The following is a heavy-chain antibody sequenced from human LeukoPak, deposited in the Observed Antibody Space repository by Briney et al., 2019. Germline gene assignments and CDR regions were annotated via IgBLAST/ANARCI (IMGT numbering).Heavy chain of an antibody. V-gene: IGHV1-69*13. J-gene: IGHJ5*02. Sequence: ASVKVSCKPPGGTFSSYTISWVRQAPGQGLEWMGGIIPIFGTPNYAQKFQGRVTITADESTSTAYMELSSLRSEDTAMYYCARQDNNWFDPWGQGTLVTVSS. CDR2: IIPIFGTP. D-gene: IGHD2-15*01. CDR1: GGTFSSYT. CDR3: ARQDNNWFDP.